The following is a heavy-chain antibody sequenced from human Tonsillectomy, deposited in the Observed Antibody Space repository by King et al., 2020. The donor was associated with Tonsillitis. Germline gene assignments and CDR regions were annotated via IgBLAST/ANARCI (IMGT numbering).Heavy chain of an antibody. CDR3: ARAGSSSWSNSFDS. Sequence: QLVQSGDGVKKPGASVKVSCKASGYVFISYGISWVRQAPGQGLEWMGWISTYNGKTKYAQKLQGRVTMTTETSTSTAYMQLRSLRPDDTAVYYCARAGSSSWSNSFDSWGQGTLVTVSS. J-gene: IGHJ4*02. CDR2: ISTYNGKT. D-gene: IGHD6-13*01. CDR1: GYVFISYG. V-gene: IGHV1-18*01.